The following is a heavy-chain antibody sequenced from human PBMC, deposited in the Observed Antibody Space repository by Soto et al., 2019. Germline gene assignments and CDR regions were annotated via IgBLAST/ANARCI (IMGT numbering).Heavy chain of an antibody. CDR3: ARLNIVASPAYYYYGMDV. J-gene: IGHJ6*02. CDR2: ISSSGSTI. CDR1: GFTFSSYE. D-gene: IGHD2-15*01. V-gene: IGHV3-48*03. Sequence: PGGSLRLSCAASGFTFSSYEMNWVRQAPGKGLEWVSYISSSGSTIYYADSVKGRFTISRDNAKNPLYLQMNSLRAEDTAVYYCARLNIVASPAYYYYGMDVWGQGTKVTVSS.